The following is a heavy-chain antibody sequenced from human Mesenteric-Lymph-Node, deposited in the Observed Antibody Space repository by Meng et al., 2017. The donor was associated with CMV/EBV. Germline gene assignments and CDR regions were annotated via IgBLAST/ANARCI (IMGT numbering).Heavy chain of an antibody. CDR1: GGSFSGYY. Sequence: VQLHQVGAGLLKPSETLFVTCAVYGGSFSGYYWNWIRQSPEKGLEWIGEINHSGSTTYNPSFTSRIIISVDTSTNQISLNMSSVTAADTAVYYCARGSSYDILTGYFDYWGQGALVTVSS. J-gene: IGHJ4*02. CDR2: INHSGST. D-gene: IGHD3-9*01. CDR3: ARGSSYDILTGYFDY. V-gene: IGHV4-34*01.